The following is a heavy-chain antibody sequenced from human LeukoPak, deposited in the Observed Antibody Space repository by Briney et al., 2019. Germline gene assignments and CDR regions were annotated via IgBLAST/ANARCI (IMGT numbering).Heavy chain of an antibody. D-gene: IGHD3-22*01. Sequence: ASVKVSCKASGYTFIDYTMHWLRQAPGQRLDWMGWINGGSGNTKYSPEFQGRVAITRDTSASTGYMELSSLRSEDTAVYYCANPRYDSSGYYYVDWGQGTLVTVSS. CDR3: ANPRYDSSGYYYVD. V-gene: IGHV1-3*01. J-gene: IGHJ4*02. CDR1: GYTFIDYT. CDR2: INGGSGNT.